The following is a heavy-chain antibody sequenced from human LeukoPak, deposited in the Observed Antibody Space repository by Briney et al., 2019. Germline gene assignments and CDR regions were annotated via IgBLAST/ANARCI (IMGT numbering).Heavy chain of an antibody. D-gene: IGHD3-3*01. CDR1: GSTFTSYG. CDR2: IRAYNGNT. Sequence: GASVKVSCKASGSTFTSYGISWVRQAPGQGLEWMGWIRAYNGNTNYSQTLPGRVTMTTDTSTSPGYMEMWNWTSYDPGANFCMTPVLRFLEWPEWICFEPGGQRTRVTVS. V-gene: IGHV1-18*01. CDR3: MTPVLRFLEWPEWICFEP. J-gene: IGHJ5*02.